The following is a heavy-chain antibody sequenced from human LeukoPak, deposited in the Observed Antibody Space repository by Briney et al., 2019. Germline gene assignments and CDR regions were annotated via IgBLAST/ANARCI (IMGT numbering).Heavy chain of an antibody. V-gene: IGHV3-9*01. CDR3: VKERDTTGYYSVGGFDY. J-gene: IGHJ4*02. D-gene: IGHD3-22*01. CDR2: TSWNSGSI. Sequence: GGSLRLSCVASGFTFEDYAMHWVRQAPGKGLEWVSGTSWNSGSIGYADSVKGRFTISRDNAKYSLFLQMNSLRAVDTALYYCVKERDTTGYYSVGGFDYWGQGALVTVSS. CDR1: GFTFEDYA.